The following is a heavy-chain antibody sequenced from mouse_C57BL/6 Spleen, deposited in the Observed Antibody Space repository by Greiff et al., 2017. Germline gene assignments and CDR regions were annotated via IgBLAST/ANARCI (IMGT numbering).Heavy chain of an antibody. V-gene: IGHV1-55*01. D-gene: IGHD1-1*02. Sequence: QVQLQQPGAELVKPGASVKMSCKASGYTFTSYWITWVKQRPGQGLEWIGYIYPGSGSTNYNEKVKSKDTLIVDTSSSTAYMQLSSLTSEDSAVYYCARSGGSYYAMDYWGQGTSVTVSS. CDR1: GYTFTSYW. CDR3: ARSGGSYYAMDY. J-gene: IGHJ4*01. CDR2: IYPGSGST.